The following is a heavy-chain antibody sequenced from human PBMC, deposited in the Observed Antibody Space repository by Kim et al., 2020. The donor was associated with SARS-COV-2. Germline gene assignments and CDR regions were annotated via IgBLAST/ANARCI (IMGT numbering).Heavy chain of an antibody. CDR3: AKIRIAAAGSWYNWFDP. J-gene: IGHJ5*02. CDR1: GGTFSSYA. Sequence: SVKVSCKASGGTFSSYAISWVRQAPGQGLEWMGGIIPIFGTANYAQKFQGRVTITADESTSTAYMELSSLRSEDTAVYYCAKIRIAAAGSWYNWFDPWGQGTLVTVSS. CDR2: IIPIFGTA. D-gene: IGHD6-13*01. V-gene: IGHV1-69*13.